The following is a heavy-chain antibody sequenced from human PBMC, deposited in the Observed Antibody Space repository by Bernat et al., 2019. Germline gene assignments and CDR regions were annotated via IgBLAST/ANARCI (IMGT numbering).Heavy chain of an antibody. J-gene: IGHJ4*02. CDR3: ARGTTVILTHLDY. CDR2: ISGYNANT. Sequence: QVQLVQSGAEVKKPGASVKVSCKASGYTYNTYGISWVRQAPGQGLEWMGWISGYNANTKYAQKFQGRVAMSTDTSTSTAYMKLRSLRSDDTAVYYCARGTTVILTHLDYWGQGTPVTVSS. CDR1: GYTYNTYG. D-gene: IGHD3-16*01. V-gene: IGHV1-18*04.